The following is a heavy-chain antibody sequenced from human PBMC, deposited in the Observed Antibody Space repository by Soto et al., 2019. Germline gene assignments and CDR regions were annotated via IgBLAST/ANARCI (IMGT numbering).Heavy chain of an antibody. D-gene: IGHD3-9*01. CDR2: IIPILGIA. J-gene: IGHJ4*02. CDR1: GGTFSSYT. CDR3: ARGNDILTGYYDY. Sequence: QVQLVHSGAVVKKPGSSVKVSCKASGGTFSSYTISWVRQAPGQGLEWMGRIIPILGIANYAQKFQGRVTITADKSTSTAYMELSSLRSEDTAVYYCARGNDILTGYYDYWGQGTLVTVSS. V-gene: IGHV1-69*02.